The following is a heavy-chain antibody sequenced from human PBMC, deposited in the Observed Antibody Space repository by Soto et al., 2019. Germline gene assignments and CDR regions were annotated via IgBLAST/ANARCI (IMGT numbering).Heavy chain of an antibody. CDR3: AKAYVVMVGGPIGS. Sequence: EVQLLESGGGLVQPGGSLRLSCSASGFNFSTYAMRWVRQAPGKGLEWVSTIRGSGGGTSYADSVKGRFTISRDNAKDTLGLLMRSLGVEDEALYVCAKAYVVMVGGPIGSWGQGALVSVSS. CDR1: GFNFSTYA. D-gene: IGHD3-10*01. CDR2: IRGSGGGT. V-gene: IGHV3-23*01. J-gene: IGHJ4*02.